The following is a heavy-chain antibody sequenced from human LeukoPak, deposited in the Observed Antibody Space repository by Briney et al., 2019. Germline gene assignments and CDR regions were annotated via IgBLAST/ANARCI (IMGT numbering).Heavy chain of an antibody. J-gene: IGHJ6*03. CDR1: GYTFTSYY. CDR2: INPNSGGT. D-gene: IGHD3-22*01. V-gene: IGHV1-2*02. CDR3: ARESTDYDSSGYYYYYYMDV. Sequence: GASVKVSCKASGYTFTSYYMHWVRQAPGQGLEWMGWINPNSGGTNYAQKFQGRVTMTRDTSISTAYMELSRLRSDDTAVYYCARESTDYDSSGYYYYYYMDVWGKGTTVTVSS.